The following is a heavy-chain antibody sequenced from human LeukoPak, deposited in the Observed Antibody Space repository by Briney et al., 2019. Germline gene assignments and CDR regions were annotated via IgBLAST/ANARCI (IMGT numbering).Heavy chain of an antibody. CDR1: GGSISSYY. J-gene: IGHJ3*02. V-gene: IGHV4-59*01. CDR3: ARDRDDYGGNFGAFDI. CDR2: IYYSGST. Sequence: PSETLSLTCTVSGGSISSYYWSWIRQPPGKGLEWIGYIYYSGSTNYNPSLKSRVTISVDTSKNQFSLKLSSVTAADTAVYYCARDRDDYGGNFGAFDIWGQGTMVTVS. D-gene: IGHD4-23*01.